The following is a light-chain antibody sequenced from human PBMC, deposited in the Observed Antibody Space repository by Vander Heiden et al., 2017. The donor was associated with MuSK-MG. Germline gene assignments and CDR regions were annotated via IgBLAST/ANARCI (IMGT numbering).Light chain of an antibody. CDR1: QSVSSN. Sequence: EIVMTQSPATLSVSPGERATLSCRASQSVSSNLAWYQQKPGQAPRLLIYGASTRANGIPDRFSGSGSGKEFTLTSSSLQYEDFAVYYWQQDNTLYTFGQGTKLEIK. CDR3: QQDNTLYT. CDR2: GAS. V-gene: IGKV3-15*01. J-gene: IGKJ2*01.